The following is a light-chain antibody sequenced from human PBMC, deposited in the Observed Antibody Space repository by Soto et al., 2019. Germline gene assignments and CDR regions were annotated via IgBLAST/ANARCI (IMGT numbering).Light chain of an antibody. CDR2: GAS. J-gene: IGKJ4*01. Sequence: DIQMTQSPSSLSASVGDRVTITCRASQDINNYLAWYQHKPGKVPKLLIYGASTLQSVVPSRFSGSGSGRDFSLTISSLPPEDVANYYCQNYNSAPLTFGGGTKVEIK. CDR1: QDINNY. CDR3: QNYNSAPLT. V-gene: IGKV1-27*01.